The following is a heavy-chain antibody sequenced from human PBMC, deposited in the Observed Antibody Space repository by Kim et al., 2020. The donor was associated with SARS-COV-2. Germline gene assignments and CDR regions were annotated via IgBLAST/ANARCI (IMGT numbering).Heavy chain of an antibody. CDR1: GYTFTSYY. CDR2: INPSGGST. D-gene: IGHD2-2*01. Sequence: ASVKVSCKASGYTFTSYYMHWVRQAPGQGLEWMGIINPSGGSTSYAQKFQGRVTMTRDTSTSTVYMELSSLRSEDTAVYYCASIKVVPAAIDHYYYYGMDVWGQGTTVTVSS. J-gene: IGHJ6*02. CDR3: ASIKVVPAAIDHYYYYGMDV. V-gene: IGHV1-46*01.